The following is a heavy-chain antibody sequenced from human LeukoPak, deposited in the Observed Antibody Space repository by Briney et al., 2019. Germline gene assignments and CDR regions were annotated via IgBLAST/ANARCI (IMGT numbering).Heavy chain of an antibody. D-gene: IGHD1-26*01. CDR3: AREGLGPTFSAWFDP. Sequence: PGRSLRLSCEASGFTFSNYGIHWVRQAPGKGLEWVTVVSNDGRTTYYADSVKGRFTISRDNSKNTLYLQMNSLRSEDTAIYYCAREGLGPTFSAWFDPWGQGTLVTVSS. CDR1: GFTFSNYG. V-gene: IGHV3-30*03. CDR2: VSNDGRTT. J-gene: IGHJ5*02.